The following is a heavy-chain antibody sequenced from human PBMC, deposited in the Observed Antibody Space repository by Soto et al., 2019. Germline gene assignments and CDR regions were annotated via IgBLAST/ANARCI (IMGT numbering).Heavy chain of an antibody. V-gene: IGHV3-23*01. CDR2: ISGSGGDT. CDR1: GLTFSTYA. D-gene: IGHD2-2*01. Sequence: EVQMLESGGGLVQPGGSLRLSCAASGLTFSTYAMTWVRQAPGKGLVWVSAISGSGGDTYYADSVRGRFTISRDNSKNTLKLQMNSLRAEDTAVYFCAKLVVPATMWGEDGVDVWGQGTTVTVSS. J-gene: IGHJ6*02. CDR3: AKLVVPATMWGEDGVDV.